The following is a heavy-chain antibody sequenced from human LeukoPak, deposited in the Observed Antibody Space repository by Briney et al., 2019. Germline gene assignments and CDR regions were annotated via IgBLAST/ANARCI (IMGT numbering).Heavy chain of an antibody. J-gene: IGHJ4*02. CDR1: GYKFTKFY. V-gene: IGHV1-46*01. D-gene: IGHD3-22*01. Sequence: ASVKVSCKATGYKFTKFYMHWVRQAPGQGLEWMGIINPRDISASYAQKFQGRVTMTRGMSTNTVYMELSSLRSEDTAVYYCARDPLDSSGYFVPFDYWGQGTLVTVSS. CDR3: ARDPLDSSGYFVPFDY. CDR2: INPRDISA.